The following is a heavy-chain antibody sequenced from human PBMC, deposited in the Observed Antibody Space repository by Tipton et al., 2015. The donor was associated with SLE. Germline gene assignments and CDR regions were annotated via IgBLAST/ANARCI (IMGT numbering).Heavy chain of an antibody. D-gene: IGHD3-3*02. CDR2: FSHSGDI. Sequence: TLSLTCAVSGSSIRSGYYWGWIRQPPGQGLEWIGSFSHSGDIYYKSSLKSRVSISTDTSTNQFSLKLTSVTAADTAVYYCARDPAFPFRRFDPWGQGTLVTVSS. CDR3: ARDPAFPFRRFDP. CDR1: GSSIRSGYY. J-gene: IGHJ5*02. V-gene: IGHV4-38-2*02.